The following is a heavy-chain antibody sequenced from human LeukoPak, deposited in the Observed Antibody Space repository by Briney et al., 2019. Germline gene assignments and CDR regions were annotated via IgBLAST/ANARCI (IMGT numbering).Heavy chain of an antibody. CDR1: GFTFSSYA. CDR3: AKAGASRKPLYGMDV. CDR2: ISGSGGST. D-gene: IGHD1-14*01. Sequence: GGSLRLSCAASGFTFSSYAMSWVRQAPGKGLEWVSGISGSGGSTYYADSVKGRFTISRDNSKNTLYLQMNSLRAEDTAVYYCAKAGASRKPLYGMDVWGQGTTVTVSS. J-gene: IGHJ6*02. V-gene: IGHV3-23*01.